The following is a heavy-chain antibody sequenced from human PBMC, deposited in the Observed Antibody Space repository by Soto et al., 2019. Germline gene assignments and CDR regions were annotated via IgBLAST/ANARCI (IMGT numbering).Heavy chain of an antibody. V-gene: IGHV1-18*01. J-gene: IGHJ4*02. D-gene: IGHD3-10*01. CDR1: GYTFTSYG. CDR3: ARDLTMIRGVTDFDD. Sequence: QVQLVQSGAEVKKPGASVKVSCKASGYTFTSYGISWVRQAPGQGLEWMGWISAYNGNTNYAQKLQDRVIMTTDTSTSTDYMELRSLRSDDTAIYSCARDLTMIRGVTDFDDGGQGTLVTVSS. CDR2: ISAYNGNT.